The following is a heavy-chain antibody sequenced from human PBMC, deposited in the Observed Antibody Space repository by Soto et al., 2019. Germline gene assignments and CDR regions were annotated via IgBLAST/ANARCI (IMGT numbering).Heavy chain of an antibody. CDR1: GFTFTRYS. J-gene: IGHJ4*02. CDR3: SRESEDLTSNFDY. Sequence: GGYLRLSCAASGFTFTRYSMNWVRQAPGKGLEWVSSISSTTNYIYYGDSMKGRFTISRDNAKNSLYLEMNSLRAEDTAVYYCSRESEDLTSNFDYWGQGPLVTVSS. V-gene: IGHV3-21*06. D-gene: IGHD2-21*01. CDR2: ISSTTNYI.